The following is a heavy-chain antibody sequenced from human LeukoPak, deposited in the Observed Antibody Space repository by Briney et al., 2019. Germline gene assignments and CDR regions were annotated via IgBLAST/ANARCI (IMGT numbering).Heavy chain of an antibody. J-gene: IGHJ4*02. CDR1: GGSISSSSYY. CDR2: IYYSGST. D-gene: IGHD3-16*02. V-gene: IGHV4-39*07. CDR3: ARTYDYVWGSYRPSRAYFDY. Sequence: SETLSLTCTVSGGSISSSSYYWGWIRQPPGKGLEWIGSIYYSGSTYYNPSLKSRVTISVDTSKNQFSLKLSSVTAADTAVYYCARTYDYVWGSYRPSRAYFDYWGQGTLVTVSS.